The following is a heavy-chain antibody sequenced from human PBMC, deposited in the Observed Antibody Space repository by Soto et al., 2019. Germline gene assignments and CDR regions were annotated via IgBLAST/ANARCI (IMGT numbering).Heavy chain of an antibody. D-gene: IGHD2-2*01. CDR1: GGSISSGGYY. J-gene: IGHJ5*02. Sequence: KQSQTLSLTCTVSGGSISSGGYYWSWIRQHPGKGLEWIGYIYYSGSTYYNPSLKSRVTISVDTSKNQFSLKLSSVTAADTAVYYCARSTSLEPICWFDPWGQGTLVTVSS. CDR3: ARSTSLEPICWFDP. CDR2: IYYSGST. V-gene: IGHV4-31*03.